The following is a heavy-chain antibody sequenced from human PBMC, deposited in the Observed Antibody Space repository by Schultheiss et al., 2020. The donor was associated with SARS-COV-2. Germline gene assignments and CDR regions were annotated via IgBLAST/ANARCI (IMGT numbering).Heavy chain of an antibody. D-gene: IGHD2-2*01. V-gene: IGHV3-33*06. CDR2: IWYDGSNK. Sequence: GGSLRLSCEASGFTFSSYAMHWVRQAPGKGLEWVAVIWYDGSNKYYADSVKGRFTISRDNSKNTLYLQMNSLRAEDTAVYYCAKRAAEYQLLYVDYWGQGTLVTVSS. CDR1: GFTFSSYA. J-gene: IGHJ4*02. CDR3: AKRAAEYQLLYVDY.